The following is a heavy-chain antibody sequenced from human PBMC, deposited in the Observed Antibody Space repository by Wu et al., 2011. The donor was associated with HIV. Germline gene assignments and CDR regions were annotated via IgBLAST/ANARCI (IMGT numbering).Heavy chain of an antibody. J-gene: IGHJ6*01. V-gene: IGHV1-69*01. Sequence: QVQLVQSGVEVKKPGASVKVSCKASGGTFSSYAISWVRQAPGQGLEWMGGIIPIFGTANYAQKFQGRVTITTDESTSTAYMELSSLRSEDTAVYYCASPIAVAGTDGMDVVGPKGPRSPSPQ. CDR2: IIPIFGTA. CDR1: GGTFSSYA. D-gene: IGHD6-19*01. CDR3: ASPIAVAGTDGMDV.